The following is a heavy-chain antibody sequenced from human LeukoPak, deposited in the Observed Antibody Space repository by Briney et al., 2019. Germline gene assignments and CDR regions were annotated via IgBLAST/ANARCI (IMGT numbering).Heavy chain of an antibody. CDR2: IYTSGST. V-gene: IGHV4-61*02. J-gene: IGHJ6*03. D-gene: IGHD3-10*01. Sequence: SETLSLTCTVSGGSISSCSYYWSWIRQPAGKGLEWIGRIYTSGSTNYNPSLKSRVTISVDTSKNQFSLKLSSVTAADTAVYYCARLLYGSGTYYYYYYMDVWGKGTTVTVSS. CDR1: GGSISSCSYY. CDR3: ARLLYGSGTYYYYYYMDV.